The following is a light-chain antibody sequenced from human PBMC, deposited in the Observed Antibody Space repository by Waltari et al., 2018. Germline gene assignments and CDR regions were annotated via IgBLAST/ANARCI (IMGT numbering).Light chain of an antibody. J-gene: IGKJ5*01. V-gene: IGKV1-12*01. CDR2: ETS. Sequence: DIQMTQSPSSVSGFVGDRVAITCRASQDIRNSLAWYQQRPGNAPKLLISETSDWQYGVPSRFSGSGSGTVFTLTITSLQPEDSATYFCQQAHTFPRTFGQGTRLEI. CDR1: QDIRNS. CDR3: QQAHTFPRT.